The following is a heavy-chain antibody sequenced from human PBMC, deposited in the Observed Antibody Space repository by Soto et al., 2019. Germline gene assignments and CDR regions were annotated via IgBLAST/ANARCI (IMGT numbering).Heavy chain of an antibody. CDR3: ARVRRYCSSTSCLLGYFQH. Sequence: SETLSLTCTFSCGSISSGDYYWSWIRQPPGKGLEWIGYIYYSGSTYYNPSLKSRVTISVDTSKNQFSLKLSSVTAADTAVYYCARVRRYCSSTSCLLGYFQHWGQGTLVTVSS. CDR2: IYYSGST. J-gene: IGHJ1*01. CDR1: CGSISSGDYY. D-gene: IGHD2-2*01. V-gene: IGHV4-30-4*01.